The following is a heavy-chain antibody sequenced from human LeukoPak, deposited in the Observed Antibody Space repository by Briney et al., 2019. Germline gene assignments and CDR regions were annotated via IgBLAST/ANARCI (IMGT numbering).Heavy chain of an antibody. J-gene: IGHJ3*01. CDR2: IYYSGST. CDR3: ARDMSTRVTPISYAFDV. D-gene: IGHD4-23*01. V-gene: IGHV4-59*12. Sequence: PGGSLRLSCAASGFTFSDYYMSWIRQAPGKGLEWIGYIYYSGSTNYNPSLKSRVTISVDTSKNQFPLKLSSVTAADTAVYYCARDMSTRVTPISYAFDVWGQGTMVTVSS. CDR1: GFTFSDYY.